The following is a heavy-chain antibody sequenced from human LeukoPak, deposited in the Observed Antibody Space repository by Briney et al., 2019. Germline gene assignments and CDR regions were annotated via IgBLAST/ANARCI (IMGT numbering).Heavy chain of an antibody. CDR3: ARDRLLEDREYNYYYYMDV. V-gene: IGHV3-21*01. Sequence: PGGSLRLSCAASGFTFSSYEMNWVRQAPGKGLEWVSSISSSSSYIYYADSVKGRFTISRDNAKNSLYLQMNSLRVEDTAVYYCARDRLLEDREYNYYYYMDVWGKGTTVTVSS. CDR2: ISSSSSYI. J-gene: IGHJ6*03. D-gene: IGHD3-3*01. CDR1: GFTFSSYE.